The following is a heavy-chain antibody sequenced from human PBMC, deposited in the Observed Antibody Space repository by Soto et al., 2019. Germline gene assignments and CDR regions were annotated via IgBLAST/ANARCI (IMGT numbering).Heavy chain of an antibody. CDR3: ARERKMGYCSGGSCYDAYDI. Sequence: GESLKISCKGSGYSFTSHWSAWVRQMPGKGLEWMGIIYPGDSDTRYSLSFQGQVTISVDKSISTAYLQWSSLKASDTAMYYCARERKMGYCSGGSCYDAYDIWGQGTTVTVSS. CDR2: IYPGDSDT. V-gene: IGHV5-51*01. J-gene: IGHJ3*02. D-gene: IGHD2-15*01. CDR1: GYSFTSHW.